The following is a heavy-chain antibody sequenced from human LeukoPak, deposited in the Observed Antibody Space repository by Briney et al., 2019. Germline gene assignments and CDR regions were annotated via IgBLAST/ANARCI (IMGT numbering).Heavy chain of an antibody. CDR1: GGSISSSSYY. J-gene: IGHJ6*02. V-gene: IGHV4-39*07. D-gene: IGHD5-12*01. CDR2: MYYSGST. CDR3: ARDSGYDLYYYSGMDV. Sequence: SETLSLTCTVSGGSISSSSYYWGWSRQPPGKGREWIGRMYYSGSTYYNPSLQRPVTTSVDTPKNQFSLKLSSVTAADTAAYYRARDSGYDLYYYSGMDVWGQGTTVTVS.